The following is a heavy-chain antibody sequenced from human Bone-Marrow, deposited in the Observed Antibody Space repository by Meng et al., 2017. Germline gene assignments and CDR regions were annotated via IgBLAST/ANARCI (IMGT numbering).Heavy chain of an antibody. CDR3: AREGRSHQVGVSVY. Sequence: QVQLQESGPGLVKPSQTLSLTCTLSRGSISSGDYYWSWIRQPPGKGLEGIGYIYNSGSTYYNPSLKSRVTISVDTSKNQFSLKLRFVTAADTAVYYCAREGRSHQVGVSVYWGQGNLVTVSS. CDR2: IYNSGST. J-gene: IGHJ4*02. V-gene: IGHV4-30-4*01. CDR1: RGSISSGDYY. D-gene: IGHD2-21*01.